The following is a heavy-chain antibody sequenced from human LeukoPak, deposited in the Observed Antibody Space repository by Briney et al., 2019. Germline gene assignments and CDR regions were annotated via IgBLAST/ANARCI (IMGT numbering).Heavy chain of an antibody. CDR3: ARARGSGYSPNYFDY. CDR1: GGTFSSYA. Sequence: SVKVSCKASGGTFSSYAISWVRQAPGQGLEWTGRIIPILGIANYAQRFQGRVTITADKSTSTAYMELSSLRFEDTAVYYCARARGSGYSPNYFDYWGQGTLVTVSS. J-gene: IGHJ4*02. CDR2: IIPILGIA. V-gene: IGHV1-69*04. D-gene: IGHD3-22*01.